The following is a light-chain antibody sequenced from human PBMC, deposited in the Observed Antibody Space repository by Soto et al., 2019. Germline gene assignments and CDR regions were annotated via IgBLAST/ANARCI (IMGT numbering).Light chain of an antibody. CDR3: QQYYGDSLT. CDR2: DAS. J-gene: IGKJ4*01. Sequence: DIQMTQSPSTLSASVGDRVTFTCRASQTILRWLASYQQKPGKPPKLLIYDASDLETGVPSRFSGSQSGTEFTLTISSLQPDDFATYYCQQYYGDSLTFGGGTKVDIK. V-gene: IGKV1-5*01. CDR1: QTILRW.